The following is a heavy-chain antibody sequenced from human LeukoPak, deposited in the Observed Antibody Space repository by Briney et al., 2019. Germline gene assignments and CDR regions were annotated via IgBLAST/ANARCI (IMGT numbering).Heavy chain of an antibody. CDR1: GFTFRNLG. D-gene: IGHD4-17*01. CDR2: VENDGGTK. CDR3: AKDRRNYGEPPKPIDY. V-gene: IGHV3-30*02. Sequence: GGSLRLSCAASGFTFRNLGMHWVRQAPGKGLEWVAFVENDGGTKYYADSVKGRFTISRDNSKNTLYLQMNSLRAEDTAVYYCAKDRRNYGEPPKPIDYWGQGTLVTVSS. J-gene: IGHJ4*02.